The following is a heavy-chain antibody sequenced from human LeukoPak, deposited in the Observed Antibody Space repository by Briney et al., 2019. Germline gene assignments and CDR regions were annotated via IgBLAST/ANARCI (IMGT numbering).Heavy chain of an antibody. CDR2: IYYSGST. CDR1: GGSISSYY. Sequence: SETLSLTCTVSGGSISSYYWSWIRQPPGKGLEWIGNIYYSGSTIYNPSLKSRLTISVDTSKNQFSLRLSSVTAADTAVYYCARFSGSYLWYLDLWGRGTLVTVSS. V-gene: IGHV4-59*01. D-gene: IGHD1-26*01. CDR3: ARFSGSYLWYLDL. J-gene: IGHJ2*01.